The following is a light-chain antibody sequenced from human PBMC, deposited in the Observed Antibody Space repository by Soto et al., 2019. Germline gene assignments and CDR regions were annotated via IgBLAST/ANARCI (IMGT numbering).Light chain of an antibody. CDR3: FSYAGDSTWV. CDR1: SSNIGSTT. V-gene: IGLV1-44*01. CDR2: SNS. Sequence: QSVLTQPPSASGAPGQGVTISCSGTSSNIGSTTVNWYQQVPGTAPKLLIHSNSQRPSGISNRFSGSKSGSTASLTISGLQAEDEADYFCFSYAGDSTWVFGGGTKLTVL. J-gene: IGLJ3*02.